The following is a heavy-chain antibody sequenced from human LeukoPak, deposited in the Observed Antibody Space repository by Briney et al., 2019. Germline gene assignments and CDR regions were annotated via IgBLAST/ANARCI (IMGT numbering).Heavy chain of an antibody. V-gene: IGHV3-53*01. CDR1: GFTVSSNY. CDR2: IYSGGST. Sequence: GGSLRLSCAASGFTVSSNYMSWVRQAPGKGLEWVSVIYSGGSTYYADSVKGRFTISRDNSKNTLYLQMNSLRAEDTAVYYCASFLEPETYYYDSSGPSGIDYWGQGTLVTVSS. D-gene: IGHD3-22*01. CDR3: ASFLEPETYYYDSSGPSGIDY. J-gene: IGHJ4*02.